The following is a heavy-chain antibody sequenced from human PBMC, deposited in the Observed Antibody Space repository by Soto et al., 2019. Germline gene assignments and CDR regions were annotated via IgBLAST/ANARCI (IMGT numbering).Heavy chain of an antibody. CDR2: IIPIFGTA. J-gene: IGHJ6*02. CDR3: ARSRLGGLNYYYYGMDV. CDR1: GGTFSSYA. V-gene: IGHV1-69*01. D-gene: IGHD3-16*01. Sequence: QVQLVQSGAEVKKPGSSVKVSCKASGGTFSSYAISWVRQAPGQGLEWMGGIIPIFGTANYAQKFQGRVTITADESTSTAYMELSSLRSEDTAVYYCARSRLGGLNYYYYGMDVWGQGTTFTVSS.